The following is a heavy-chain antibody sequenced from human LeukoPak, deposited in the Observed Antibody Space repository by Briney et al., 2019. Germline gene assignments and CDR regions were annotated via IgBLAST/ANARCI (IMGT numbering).Heavy chain of an antibody. Sequence: GGSLRLSCAASGFTFASYFMSWVRQAPGKGLEWVSTTSVSGDSTYYTDSVKGRFTISRDNSKNTLYLQMSSLRAEDTAVYFWAREKYWSSTSCYFMDYWFDPWGQGTLVTVSS. V-gene: IGHV3-23*01. CDR1: GFTFASYF. CDR2: TSVSGDST. CDR3: AREKYWSSTSCYFMDYWFDP. D-gene: IGHD2-2*01. J-gene: IGHJ5*02.